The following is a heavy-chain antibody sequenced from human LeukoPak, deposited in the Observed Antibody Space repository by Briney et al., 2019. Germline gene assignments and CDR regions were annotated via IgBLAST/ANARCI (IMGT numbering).Heavy chain of an antibody. CDR1: GGSISSGSYY. J-gene: IGHJ4*02. V-gene: IGHV4-61*02. CDR3: ATGIAVAGTFDY. CDR2: IYTSGST. D-gene: IGHD6-19*01. Sequence: SETLSLTCTVSGGSISSGSYYWSWIRQPAGKGLEWIGRIYTSGSTNYNPSLKSRVTISVDTSKNQFSLKLSSVTAAATAVYYCATGIAVAGTFDYWGQGTLVTVSS.